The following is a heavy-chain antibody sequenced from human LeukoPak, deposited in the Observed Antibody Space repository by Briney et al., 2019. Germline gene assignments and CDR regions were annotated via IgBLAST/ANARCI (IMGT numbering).Heavy chain of an antibody. CDR3: SREGVGTRSGIVAPGTPFVGFADY. D-gene: IGHD6-13*01. Sequence: PGGSLRLSCAASGFTFSSYWMNWVRQAPGKGLEWVANIKQDGSEKFYVDSVKGRFTISRDNAKNSVYLQMNNLRAEDTAVYYCSREGVGTRSGIVAPGTPFVGFADYWGQGTLVTVSS. V-gene: IGHV3-7*01. CDR1: GFTFSSYW. CDR2: IKQDGSEK. J-gene: IGHJ4*02.